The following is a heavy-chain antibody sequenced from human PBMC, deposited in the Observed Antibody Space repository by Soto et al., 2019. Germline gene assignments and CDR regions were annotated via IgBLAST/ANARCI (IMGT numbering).Heavy chain of an antibody. CDR2: IYPKEDRA. Sequence: QVQLVQSEAEVQKPGASVKVSCKTSGYIFKNYGISWVRQAPGQGLEWLGWIYPKEDRANIAQNFQGRVTLTTDTPTSTAYIELRSLRFDDSAVYLCARDIDYDIDYWGQGTLVTVSS. CDR1: GYIFKNYG. V-gene: IGHV1-18*01. J-gene: IGHJ4*02. D-gene: IGHD4-17*01. CDR3: ARDIDYDIDY.